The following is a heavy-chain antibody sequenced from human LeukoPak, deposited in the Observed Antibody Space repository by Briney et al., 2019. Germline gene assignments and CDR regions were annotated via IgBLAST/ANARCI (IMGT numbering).Heavy chain of an antibody. J-gene: IGHJ4*02. CDR2: IYSGGST. CDR1: GFTVSSNY. D-gene: IGHD5-12*01. CDR3: AREGSGYDSHIPFDY. Sequence: PGGSLRLSCAASGFTVSSNYMSWVRQAPGKGLEWVSVIYSGGSTYYAYSVKGRFTISRDNSKNTLYLQMNSLRAEDTAVYYCAREGSGYDSHIPFDYWGQGTLVTVSS. V-gene: IGHV3-53*01.